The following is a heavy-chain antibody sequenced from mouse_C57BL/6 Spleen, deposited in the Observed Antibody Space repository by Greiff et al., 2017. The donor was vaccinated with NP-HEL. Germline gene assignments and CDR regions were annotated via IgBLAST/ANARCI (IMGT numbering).Heavy chain of an antibody. CDR2: IDPSDSYT. CDR1: GYTFTSYW. CDR3: ARSDDGYYGWFAY. J-gene: IGHJ3*01. V-gene: IGHV1-50*01. Sequence: QVQLQQPGAELVKPGASVKLSCKASGYTFTSYWMQWVKQRPGQGLEWIGEIDPSDSYTNYNQKFKGKATLTVDTSSSTAYMQLSSLTSEDSAVYYCARSDDGYYGWFAYWGQGTLVTVSA. D-gene: IGHD2-3*01.